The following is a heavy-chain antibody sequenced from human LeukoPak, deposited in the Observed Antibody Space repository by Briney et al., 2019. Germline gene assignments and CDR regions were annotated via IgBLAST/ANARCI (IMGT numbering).Heavy chain of an antibody. CDR3: AGGDSRNWFDP. Sequence: ASVKASCKASGGTFSSYAISWVRQAPGQGLEWMGGIILIFGTANYAQKFQGRVTITADESTSTAYMELSSLRSEDTAVYYCAGGDSRNWFDPWGQGTLVTVSS. J-gene: IGHJ5*02. D-gene: IGHD6-13*01. CDR2: IILIFGTA. CDR1: GGTFSSYA. V-gene: IGHV1-69*13.